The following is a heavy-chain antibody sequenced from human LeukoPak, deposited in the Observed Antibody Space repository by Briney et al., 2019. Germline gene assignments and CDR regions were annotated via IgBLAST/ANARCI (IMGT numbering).Heavy chain of an antibody. CDR3: AREGQGGFDF. Sequence: PGGSLRLSCAASGFSFSNYWMSWVRQAPGKGLEWVANINQDGSKKEYVDSVMGRFTISRDNAKNSLYLQMNSLRAEDTDVYSCAREGQGGFDFWGQGLLVTVSS. CDR1: GFSFSNYW. CDR2: INQDGSKK. J-gene: IGHJ4*02. V-gene: IGHV3-7*01.